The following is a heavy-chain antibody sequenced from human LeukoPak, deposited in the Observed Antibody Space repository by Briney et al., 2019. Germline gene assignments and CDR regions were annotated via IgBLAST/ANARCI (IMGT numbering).Heavy chain of an antibody. Sequence: SVTVSCTASGGTFSSYAISWVRQAPGQGLEWMGGIIPIFGTANYAQKFQGRVTITADESTSTAYMELSSLRSEDTAVYYCARSITMARNDAFDIWGQGTMVTVSS. V-gene: IGHV1-69*13. D-gene: IGHD3-10*01. CDR1: GGTFSSYA. CDR3: ARSITMARNDAFDI. CDR2: IIPIFGTA. J-gene: IGHJ3*02.